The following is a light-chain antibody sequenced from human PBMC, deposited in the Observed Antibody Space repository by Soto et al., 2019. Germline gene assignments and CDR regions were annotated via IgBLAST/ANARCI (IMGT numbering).Light chain of an antibody. CDR3: GTWDSSLSANV. V-gene: IGLV1-51*01. CDR2: DNN. CDR1: SSNIGNNY. Sequence: QPVLTQPPSVSAAPGQKVTISCSGSSSNIGNNYVSWYQQLPGTAPKLLIYDNNQRPSGIPDRFSASKSGTLATLGITGLQTGDDADYYCGTWDSSLSANVFGTGTKLTVL. J-gene: IGLJ1*01.